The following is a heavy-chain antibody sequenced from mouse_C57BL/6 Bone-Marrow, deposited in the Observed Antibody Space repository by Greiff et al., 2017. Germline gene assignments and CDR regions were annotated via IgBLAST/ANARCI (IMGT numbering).Heavy chain of an antibody. D-gene: IGHD1-1*01. V-gene: IGHV1-81*01. Sequence: VQLQRSGAELARPGASVKLSCKASGYTFTSYGISWVKQRTGQGLEWIGEIYPRSGNTYYNEKFKGKATLTADKSSRTAYMELRSLTSEVSAVYFCASSYSVFAYWGQGTLVTVSA. CDR2: IYPRSGNT. CDR3: ASSYSVFAY. J-gene: IGHJ3*01. CDR1: GYTFTSYG.